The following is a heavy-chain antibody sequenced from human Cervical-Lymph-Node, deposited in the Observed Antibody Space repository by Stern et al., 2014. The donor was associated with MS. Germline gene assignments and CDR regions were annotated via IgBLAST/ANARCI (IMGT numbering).Heavy chain of an antibody. CDR1: GGTFSSYT. Sequence: QDQLVQSGAEVKKPGSSVKVSCNVSGGTFSSYTLNWVRQAPGQGLEWMGGIIPIFATTNYPQRFQGKVTITADGSTSTTYLEVSSLTSEDTAVYYCAREGIPGAGGTFDNWGQGTLVIVSS. CDR3: AREGIPGAGGTFDN. D-gene: IGHD1-26*01. CDR2: IIPIFATT. V-gene: IGHV1-69*12. J-gene: IGHJ4*02.